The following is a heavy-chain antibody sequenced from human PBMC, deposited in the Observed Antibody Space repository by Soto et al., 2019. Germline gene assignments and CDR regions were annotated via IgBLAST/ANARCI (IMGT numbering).Heavy chain of an antibody. CDR1: GGTFSSYA. V-gene: IGHV1-69*01. CDR3: ARDRRRGYSSSYYYGMDV. J-gene: IGHJ6*02. D-gene: IGHD6-6*01. CDR2: IIHIFGTA. Sequence: QVQLVQSGAEVKKPGSSVKVSCKASGGTFSSYAISWVRQAPGQGLEWMGGIIHIFGTANYAQKFQGRVTITADESTSTAYMERSSLRSEDTAVYYCARDRRRGYSSSYYYGMDVWGQGTTVTVSS.